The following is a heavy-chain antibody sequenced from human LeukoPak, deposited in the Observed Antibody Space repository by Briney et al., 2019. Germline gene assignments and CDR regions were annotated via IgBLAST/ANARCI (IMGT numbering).Heavy chain of an antibody. V-gene: IGHV3-23*01. J-gene: IGHJ4*02. Sequence: GGSLRLSWAASGFTFSSYAMSWVRQGQGKGLEWVSAISGSGGSPYYADSVKGRFTISRDNSKNTLYLQMNSLRAEDTAVYYCAKDGGSGSRNWGQGTLVTVSS. CDR3: AKDGGSGSRN. D-gene: IGHD3-10*01. CDR2: ISGSGGSP. CDR1: GFTFSSYA.